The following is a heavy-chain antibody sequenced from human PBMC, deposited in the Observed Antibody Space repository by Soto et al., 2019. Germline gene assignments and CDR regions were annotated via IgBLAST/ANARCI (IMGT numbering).Heavy chain of an antibody. CDR2: INPNSGGT. J-gene: IGHJ5*02. V-gene: IGHV1-2*04. Sequence: ASVKVSCKASGYTFTGYYMHWVRQAPGQGLEWMGWINPNSGGTNYAQKFQGWVTMTRDTSISTAYMELSRLRSDDTAVYYCAREHVRRNTYNCFDPWGQGTLVTVSS. CDR3: AREHVRRNTYNCFDP. CDR1: GYTFTGYY.